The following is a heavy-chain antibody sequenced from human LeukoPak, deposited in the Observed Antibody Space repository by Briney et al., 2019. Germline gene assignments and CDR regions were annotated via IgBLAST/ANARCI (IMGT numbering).Heavy chain of an antibody. CDR2: IYTSGNT. V-gene: IGHV4-4*07. CDR1: GASFISYS. J-gene: IGHJ4*02. D-gene: IGHD6-13*01. CDR3: ARDLEAAGYFDN. Sequence: SETLSLTCTVSGASFISYSWTWIRQPAGKGLEWIGRIYTSGNTNYNPSLKSRVTMSVDTSKNQFSLKLTAVTAADTAVYYCARDLEAAGYFDNWGQGTLVTVSS.